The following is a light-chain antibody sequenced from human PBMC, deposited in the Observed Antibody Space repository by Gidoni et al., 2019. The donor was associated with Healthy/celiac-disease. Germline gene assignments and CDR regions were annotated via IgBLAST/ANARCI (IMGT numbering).Light chain of an antibody. CDR2: DAS. Sequence: DIQMTQSLSSLSASVGDRVTITCQASQDISNYLNWYQQKPGKAPKLLIYDASNLETGVPSRFSGSGSGTDFTFTISSLQPEDIATHYCQQYDNLRLTFXGXTKVEIK. CDR3: QQYDNLRLT. V-gene: IGKV1-33*01. J-gene: IGKJ4*01. CDR1: QDISNY.